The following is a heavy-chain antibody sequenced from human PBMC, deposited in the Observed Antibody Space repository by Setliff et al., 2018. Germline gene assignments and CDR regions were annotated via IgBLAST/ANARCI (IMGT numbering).Heavy chain of an antibody. CDR1: GGTFRTDG. V-gene: IGHV1-69*13. CDR3: ARDLNRWFGEFAFDI. J-gene: IGHJ3*02. D-gene: IGHD3-10*01. CDR2: IIPVFGTA. Sequence: SVKVSCKVSGGTFRTDGFNWVRQAPGQGLEWMGRIIPVFGTAKYVQKFQGRVTISADESARTAYMEMSSLRFEDTAVYYCARDLNRWFGEFAFDIWGQGTMVTVSS.